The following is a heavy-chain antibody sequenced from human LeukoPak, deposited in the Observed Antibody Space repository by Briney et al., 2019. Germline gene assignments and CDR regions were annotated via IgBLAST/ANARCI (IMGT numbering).Heavy chain of an antibody. J-gene: IGHJ6*02. Sequence: GASVKVSCKASGGTFSSYAISWVRQAPGQGLEWMGRIIPILGIANYAQKFQGRVTITADKSTSTAYMELSSLRSEDTAVYYCAREITAFALTTPLHSYGMDVWGQGTTVTVSS. CDR3: AREITAFALTTPLHSYGMDV. CDR1: GGTFSSYA. D-gene: IGHD3-16*01. CDR2: IIPILGIA. V-gene: IGHV1-69*04.